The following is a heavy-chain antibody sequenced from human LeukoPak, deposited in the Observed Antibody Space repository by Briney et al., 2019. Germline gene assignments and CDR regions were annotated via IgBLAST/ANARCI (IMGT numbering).Heavy chain of an antibody. V-gene: IGHV4-34*01. J-gene: IGHJ4*02. CDR1: GGSFSVCY. Sequence: SETLSLTCAVYGGSFSVCYWSWIRQPPGKGLEWIGEINHSGSTNYNPSLKSRVTISVDTSKNQFSLKLSSVTAAETAVYYCARGLLAAAGNWGQGTLVTVSS. D-gene: IGHD6-13*01. CDR3: ARGLLAAAGN. CDR2: INHSGST.